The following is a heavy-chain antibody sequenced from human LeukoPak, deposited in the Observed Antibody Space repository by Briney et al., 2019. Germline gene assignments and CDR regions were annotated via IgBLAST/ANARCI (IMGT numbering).Heavy chain of an antibody. D-gene: IGHD2-15*01. CDR3: ARGRMVAAIEYFQH. V-gene: IGHV4-59*08. J-gene: IGHJ1*01. CDR2: IYYSGST. Sequence: PSETLSLTCTVSGGSISSYFWSWIRQPPGKGLEWIGYIYYSGSTNYNPSLKSRVTISVDTSKNQFSLKLSSVTAADTAVYYCARGRMVAAIEYFQHWGQGTLVTVSS. CDR1: GGSISSYF.